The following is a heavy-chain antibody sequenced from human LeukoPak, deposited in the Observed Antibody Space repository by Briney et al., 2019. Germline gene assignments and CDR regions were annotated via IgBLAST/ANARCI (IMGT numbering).Heavy chain of an antibody. CDR1: GYTFTSYG. CDR3: ARDLKPGYYGSGTPGLFDY. D-gene: IGHD3-10*01. Sequence: ASVKVSCKASGYTFTSYGISWVRQAPGQGLEWMGWISAYNGNTNYAQKLQGRVTMTTDTSTSTAYMELRSLRSDDTAVYYCARDLKPGYYGSGTPGLFDYWGQGTLVTVSS. V-gene: IGHV1-18*01. CDR2: ISAYNGNT. J-gene: IGHJ4*02.